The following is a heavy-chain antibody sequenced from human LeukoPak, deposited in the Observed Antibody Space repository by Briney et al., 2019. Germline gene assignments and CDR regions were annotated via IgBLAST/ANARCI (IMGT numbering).Heavy chain of an antibody. CDR2: INPNTGDT. CDR1: GYTFTGYY. V-gene: IGHV1-2*02. Sequence: GASVKVSCKASGYTFTGYYVHWVRQAPGQGLEWMGWINPNTGDTSYAQKFEGGVTVTSDTSISTAYMELSSLRSDDTAVYYCARDRGGSSLLDWGQGTLVTVSS. D-gene: IGHD1-26*01. J-gene: IGHJ4*02. CDR3: ARDRGGSSLLD.